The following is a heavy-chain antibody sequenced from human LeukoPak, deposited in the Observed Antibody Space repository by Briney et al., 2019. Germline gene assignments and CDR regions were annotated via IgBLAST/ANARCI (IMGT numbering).Heavy chain of an antibody. D-gene: IGHD6-13*01. CDR3: ARYSSSWHNFDS. J-gene: IGHJ4*02. CDR2: IYYSGST. CDR1: GDSISSYY. V-gene: IGHV4-59*01. Sequence: SEILSLTCTVSGDSISSYYWSWTRQPPGKGLEWIGYIYYSGSTNYNPSLKSRVTISVDTSKNQFSLKLTSVTAADTAVYYCARYSSSWHNFDSWGEGPLDTVSS.